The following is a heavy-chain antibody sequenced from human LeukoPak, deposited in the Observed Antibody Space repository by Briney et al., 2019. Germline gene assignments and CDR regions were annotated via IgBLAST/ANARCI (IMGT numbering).Heavy chain of an antibody. CDR3: ARDLGGYGSGSFDY. V-gene: IGHV3-30*04. CDR2: ISYDGSNK. J-gene: IGHJ4*02. Sequence: GGSLRLSCAASGFTFSSYAMHWVRQAPGKGLEWVAVISYDGSNKYYADSVKGRFTISRDNSKNTLYLQMNSLRTEDTAVYYCARDLGGYGSGSFDYWGQGTLVTVSS. D-gene: IGHD3-10*01. CDR1: GFTFSSYA.